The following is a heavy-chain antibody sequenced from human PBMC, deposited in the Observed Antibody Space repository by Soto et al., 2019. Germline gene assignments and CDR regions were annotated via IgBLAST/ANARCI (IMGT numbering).Heavy chain of an antibody. CDR1: GFTFSSYA. Sequence: EVQLLESGGGLVQPGGSLRLSCAASGFTFSSYAMSWVRQAPGKGLEWVSAISGSGGSTYYADSVKGRFTISRDNSKNTLDLQMNSLRAEDTAVYYCAKDWIAAAGPYWYFDLWGRGTLVTVSS. D-gene: IGHD6-13*01. V-gene: IGHV3-23*01. J-gene: IGHJ2*01. CDR3: AKDWIAAAGPYWYFDL. CDR2: ISGSGGST.